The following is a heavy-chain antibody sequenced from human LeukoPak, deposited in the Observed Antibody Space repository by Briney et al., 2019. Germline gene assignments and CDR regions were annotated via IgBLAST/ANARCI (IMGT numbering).Heavy chain of an antibody. CDR3: ARSEEGWFDP. V-gene: IGHV4-39*07. Sequence: ASDTLSLTCTVSGGSISSSSYYWGWIRQPPGKGLEWIGSIYYSGSTYYNPSLKSRVTISVDTSKNQFSLKLSSVTAADTAVYYCARSEEGWFDPWGQGTLVTVSS. CDR2: IYYSGST. J-gene: IGHJ5*02. CDR1: GGSISSSSYY.